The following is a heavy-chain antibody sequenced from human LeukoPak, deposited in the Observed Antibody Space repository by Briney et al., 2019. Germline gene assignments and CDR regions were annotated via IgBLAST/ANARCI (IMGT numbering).Heavy chain of an antibody. CDR3: ASQWLFAFDD. D-gene: IGHD3-22*01. Sequence: PSETLSLTCTVSGYSISSGYYWGWIRQPPGKGLEWIGSIYHSGSTYYNPSLKSRVTISVDTSKNQFSLKLSSVTAADTAVYYCASQWLFAFDDWGLGTLVTVSS. CDR2: IYHSGST. CDR1: GYSISSGYY. J-gene: IGHJ4*02. V-gene: IGHV4-38-2*02.